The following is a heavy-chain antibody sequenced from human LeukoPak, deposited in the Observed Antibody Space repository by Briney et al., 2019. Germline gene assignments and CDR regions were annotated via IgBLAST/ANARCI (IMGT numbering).Heavy chain of an antibody. V-gene: IGHV5-51*03. Sequence: GESLKISCKGSGYSFTSYWIGWVRQMPGKGLEWMGIIYPGDSDTRYSPSFQGQVTISADKSISTAYLQWSSLKASDTAMYYCARGFIGYYYGSGSSVWGQGTLVTVSS. D-gene: IGHD3-10*01. CDR3: ARGFIGYYYGSGSSV. CDR1: GYSFTSYW. CDR2: IYPGDSDT. J-gene: IGHJ4*02.